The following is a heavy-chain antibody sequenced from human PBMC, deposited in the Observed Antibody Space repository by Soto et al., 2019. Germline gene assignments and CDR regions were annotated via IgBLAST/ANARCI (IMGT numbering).Heavy chain of an antibody. CDR1: GFTFSDHY. D-gene: IGHD3-10*01. Sequence: QVQLVEFGGGLVTPGGSLRLSCAASGFTFSDHYMSWIRQAPGKGLEWISHIRGSGDSIYYADSVKGRFTISRDNAENSLFLQMNSLRAEDTAVYYCARHSWGSGSFWFDPWSQGTLVSVSS. CDR3: ARHSWGSGSFWFDP. J-gene: IGHJ5*02. CDR2: IRGSGDSI. V-gene: IGHV3-11*01.